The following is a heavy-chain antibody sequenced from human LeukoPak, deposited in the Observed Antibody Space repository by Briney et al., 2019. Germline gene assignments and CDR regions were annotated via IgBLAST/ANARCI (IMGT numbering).Heavy chain of an antibody. V-gene: IGHV4-34*01. J-gene: IGHJ4*02. D-gene: IGHD3-22*01. CDR1: GGSFSGYY. Sequence: PSETLSLTCAVYGGSFSGYYWSWIRQPPGKGLEWIGEINHSGSTNYNPSLKSRVTISVDTSKSQFSLKLSSVTAADTAVYYCARGPTLTYYYDSSGYYCFDYWGQETLVTVSS. CDR2: INHSGST. CDR3: ARGPTLTYYYDSSGYYCFDY.